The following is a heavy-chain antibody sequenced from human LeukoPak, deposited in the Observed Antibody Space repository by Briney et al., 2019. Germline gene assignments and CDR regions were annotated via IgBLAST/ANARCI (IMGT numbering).Heavy chain of an antibody. Sequence: GGSLRLSCAASGFTFSSFGIHWVRQAPGKGLEWVAFIRFDGSKKYSADSVKGRFTISRDNSKNTLYLQMHDLRGEDTALYYCARDILRFLGIEYLGQGTLVTVSS. CDR2: IRFDGSKK. D-gene: IGHD3-3*01. CDR1: GFTFSSFG. J-gene: IGHJ4*02. V-gene: IGHV3-30*02. CDR3: ARDILRFLGIEY.